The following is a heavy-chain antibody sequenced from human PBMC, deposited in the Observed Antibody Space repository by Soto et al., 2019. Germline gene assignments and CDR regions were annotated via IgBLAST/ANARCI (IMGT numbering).Heavy chain of an antibody. CDR1: GFTFSSYA. Sequence: GGSLRLSCAASGFTFSSYAMSWVRQAPGKGLEWVSAISGSGGSTYYADSVKGRFTISRDNSKNTLYLQMNSLRAEDTAVYYCAKALAVAVYYYYYGMDVWGQGTTVTVSS. CDR3: AKALAVAVYYYYYGMDV. V-gene: IGHV3-23*01. CDR2: ISGSGGST. D-gene: IGHD6-19*01. J-gene: IGHJ6*02.